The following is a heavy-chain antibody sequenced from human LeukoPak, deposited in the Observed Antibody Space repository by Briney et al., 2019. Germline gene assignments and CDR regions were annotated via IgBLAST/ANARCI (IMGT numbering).Heavy chain of an antibody. CDR3: ARGLGMIVAPV. J-gene: IGHJ4*02. CDR2: ISSTSSYI. CDR1: GFTLNSYT. V-gene: IGHV3-21*04. D-gene: IGHD3-22*01. Sequence: GGSLRLSCAASGFTLNSYTLSWVRQAPGKGLEWVSSISSTSSYIHYADSVKGRFTISRDNSKNTLYLQMNSLRAEDTAVYYCARGLGMIVAPVWGQGTLVTVSS.